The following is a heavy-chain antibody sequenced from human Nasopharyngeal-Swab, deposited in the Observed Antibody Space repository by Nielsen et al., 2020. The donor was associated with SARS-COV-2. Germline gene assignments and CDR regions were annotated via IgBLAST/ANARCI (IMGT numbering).Heavy chain of an antibody. J-gene: IGHJ3*02. CDR1: GFTFSSYS. D-gene: IGHD5-24*01. CDR2: ISSSSSYI. CDR3: ARTDGYTLNNAFDI. Sequence: GESLKISCAASGFTFSSYSMNWVRQAPGKGLEWVSSISSSSSYIYYGDSVKGRFTISRGNAKNSLYLQMNSLRAEDTAVYYCARTDGYTLNNAFDIWGQGTMVTVSS. V-gene: IGHV3-21*01.